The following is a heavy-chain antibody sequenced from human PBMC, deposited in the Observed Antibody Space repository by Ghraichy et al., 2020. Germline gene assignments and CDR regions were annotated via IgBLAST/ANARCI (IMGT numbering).Heavy chain of an antibody. D-gene: IGHD3-10*01. Sequence: ASVKVSCKASGYTFTSYAMNWVRQAPGQGLEWMGWINTNTGNPTYAQGFTGRFVFSLDTSVSTAYLQISSLKAEDTAVYYCAKNYGSGSYFRFGFDYWGQGTLVTVSS. V-gene: IGHV7-4-1*02. CDR2: INTNTGNP. CDR3: AKNYGSGSYFRFGFDY. CDR1: GYTFTSYA. J-gene: IGHJ4*02.